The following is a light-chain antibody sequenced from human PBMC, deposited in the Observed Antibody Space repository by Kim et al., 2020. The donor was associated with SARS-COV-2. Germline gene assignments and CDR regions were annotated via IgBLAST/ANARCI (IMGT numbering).Light chain of an antibody. Sequence: SSELTQDPAVSVALGQTVRITCQGDSLRTYYASWYQQKPGQAPVRVIYGKNNRPSGIPDRFSGSSSGNTASLTITGAQAEDEADYYCNSWDSSAHLFVLFGGGTQLTVL. CDR1: SLRTYY. V-gene: IGLV3-19*02. CDR3: NSWDSSAHLFVL. CDR2: GKN. J-gene: IGLJ2*01.